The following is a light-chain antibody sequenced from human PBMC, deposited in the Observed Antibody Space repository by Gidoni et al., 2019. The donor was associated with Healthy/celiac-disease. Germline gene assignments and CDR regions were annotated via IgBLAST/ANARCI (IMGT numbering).Light chain of an antibody. J-gene: IGLJ3*02. Sequence: QLVLTQSPSASASLVASVNRTFTLSSGHSSYAIAWHQQQPEKGPRYLMKLNSDGSHSKGDGIPDRFSGYSSGAERYLTISSLQSEDEADYYCQTWGTGTWVFGGGTKLTVL. CDR1: SGHSSYA. V-gene: IGLV4-69*01. CDR3: QTWGTGTWV. CDR2: LNSDGSH.